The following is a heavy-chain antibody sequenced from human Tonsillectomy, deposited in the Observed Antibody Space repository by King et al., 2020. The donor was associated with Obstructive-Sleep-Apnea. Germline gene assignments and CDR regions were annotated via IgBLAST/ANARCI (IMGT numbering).Heavy chain of an antibody. D-gene: IGHD5-18*01. CDR2: IDPSDSYT. V-gene: IGHV5-10-1*01. Sequence: QLVQSGAEVKKPGASLRISCKGSGYSFTSYWISWVRQMPGKGLEWMGRIDPSDSYTNYSPSFQGHVTISADKSISTAYLQWSSLKASDTAMYYCASYTAMDFYYYYYGMDVWGQGTTVTVSS. CDR3: ASYTAMDFYYYYYGMDV. J-gene: IGHJ6*02. CDR1: GYSFTSYW.